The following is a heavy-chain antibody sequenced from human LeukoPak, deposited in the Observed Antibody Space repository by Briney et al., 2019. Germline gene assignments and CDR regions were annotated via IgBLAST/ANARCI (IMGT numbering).Heavy chain of an antibody. CDR2: ISGPGGST. CDR1: GLTFSNNA. J-gene: IGHJ6*03. CDR3: AKGDYGYYYYMDV. D-gene: IGHD4-17*01. V-gene: IGHV3-23*01. Sequence: GGSLRLSCAASGLTFSNNAMKWVGQAPGKGLEWVSTISGPGGSTYYGDSVKGRFTTSRDNSKNTVYLQMNSLRADDTAIYYCAKGDYGYYYYMDVWGKGTTVTVSS.